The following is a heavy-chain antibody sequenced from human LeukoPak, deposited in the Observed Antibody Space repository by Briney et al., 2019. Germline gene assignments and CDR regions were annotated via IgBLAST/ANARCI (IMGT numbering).Heavy chain of an antibody. V-gene: IGHV1-69*05. D-gene: IGHD3-10*01. CDR1: GYTLTELS. J-gene: IGHJ4*02. Sequence: ASVKVSCKVSGYTLTELSIHWVRQATGKGLEWMGRIIPIFGTANYAQKFQGRVTITTDESTSTAYMELSSLRSEDTAVYYCARHYYGSSPPFDYWGQGTLVTVSS. CDR3: ARHYYGSSPPFDY. CDR2: IIPIFGTA.